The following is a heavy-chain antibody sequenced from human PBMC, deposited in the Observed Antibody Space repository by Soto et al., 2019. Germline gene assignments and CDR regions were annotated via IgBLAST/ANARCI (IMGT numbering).Heavy chain of an antibody. CDR1: GYTFTSYD. CDR2: MNPNSGNT. J-gene: IGHJ3*02. D-gene: IGHD6-19*01. CDR3: ATKTYRSGWNAFDS. V-gene: IGHV1-8*01. Sequence: ASVKVSCKASGYTFTSYDINWVRQATGQGLEWMGWMNPNSGNTGYAQRFQGRVTMTRNTSISTAYMELSSLRSEDTAVYYCATKTYRSGWNAFDSWGQGTMVTVSS.